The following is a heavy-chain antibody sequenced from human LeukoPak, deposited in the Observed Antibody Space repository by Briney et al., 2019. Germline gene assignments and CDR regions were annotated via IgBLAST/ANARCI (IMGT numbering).Heavy chain of an antibody. D-gene: IGHD5-18*01. CDR3: ARAVRGRGYGLNY. CDR2: INHSGST. CDR1: GGSFSGYY. J-gene: IGHJ4*02. Sequence: PSETLSLTCAVYGGSFSGYYWSWIRQPPGKGLEWIGEINHSGSTNYNPPLKSRVTISVDTSKNQFSLKLSSVTAADTAVYYCARAVRGRGYGLNYWGQGTLVTVSS. V-gene: IGHV4-34*01.